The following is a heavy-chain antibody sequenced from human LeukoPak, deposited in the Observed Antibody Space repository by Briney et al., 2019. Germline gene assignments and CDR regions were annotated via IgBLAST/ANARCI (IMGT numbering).Heavy chain of an antibody. CDR2: IYPGDSDT. CDR3: ARLGCSSTSSLAYPRYYYYYMNV. D-gene: IGHD2-2*01. J-gene: IGHJ6*03. CDR1: GYSFSTYW. V-gene: IGHV5-51*01. Sequence: GESLKISCQGSGYSFSTYWIAWVRQMPGKGLEWMGTIYPGDSDTRYSPSFQGQVTISADKSINTAYLQWSSLKASDTAMYYCARLGCSSTSSLAYPRYYYYYMNVWGKGTTVTAPS.